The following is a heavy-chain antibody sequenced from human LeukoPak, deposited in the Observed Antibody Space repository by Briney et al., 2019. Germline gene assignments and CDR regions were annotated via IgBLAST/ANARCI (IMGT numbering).Heavy chain of an antibody. J-gene: IGHJ4*02. D-gene: IGHD2-21*01. CDR3: AKVRHIVVAGPFDY. V-gene: IGHV3-23*01. CDR2: ISGSGDST. CDR1: GFTFSNYA. Sequence: GGSLRLSCAASGFTFSNYAMRWVRQAPGKGLEWVSGISGSGDSTYYADSVKGRFTISRDNYKNTLYLQMNSLRAEDTAVYYCAKVRHIVVAGPFDYWGRGTLVTVSS.